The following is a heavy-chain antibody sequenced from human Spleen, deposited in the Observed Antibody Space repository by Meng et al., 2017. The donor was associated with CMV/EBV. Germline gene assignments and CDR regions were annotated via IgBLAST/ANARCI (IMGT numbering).Heavy chain of an antibody. V-gene: IGHV4-61*01. CDR1: GGSVNSVRDY. Sequence: SETLSLTCTASGGSVNSVRDYWSWIRQPPGKGLEWIGNVYYNGGTNYNPSLKIRVTTSIDASKNQFSLKLTSVTAADTAVYYCATEDAYDFGLEYWGQGMLVTVSS. D-gene: IGHD3-3*01. CDR2: VYYNGGT. J-gene: IGHJ4*02. CDR3: ATEDAYDFGLEY.